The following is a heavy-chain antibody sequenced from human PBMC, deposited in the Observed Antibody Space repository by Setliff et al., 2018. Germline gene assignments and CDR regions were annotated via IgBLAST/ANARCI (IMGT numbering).Heavy chain of an antibody. D-gene: IGHD2-15*01. CDR1: SYTFSSFG. CDR3: ARDRRNIVVAVVNAAFDI. V-gene: IGHV1-18*01. Sequence: ASVKVSCKASSYTFSSFGIRWVRQAPGQGLEWMGWISAYNGDTNYAQNVQGRVTMTTDTSTSTAYMELRSLRSDDTAVYYCARDRRNIVVAVVNAAFDIWGQGTMVTVSS. J-gene: IGHJ3*02. CDR2: ISAYNGDT.